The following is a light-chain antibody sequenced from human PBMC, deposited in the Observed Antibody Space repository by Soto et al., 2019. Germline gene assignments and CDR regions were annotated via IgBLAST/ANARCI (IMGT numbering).Light chain of an antibody. V-gene: IGLV1-40*01. CDR1: SSNIGAGYD. J-gene: IGLJ2*01. CDR2: GNS. Sequence: QSVLTQPPSMSGAPGQRVIISCSGSSSNIGAGYDGHWYQHLPGTAPKLLIYGNSNRPSGVPDRFSGFKSGTSVSLAITGLQAEDEADYYCQSYDTSLSSVVFGGGTKLTVL. CDR3: QSYDTSLSSVV.